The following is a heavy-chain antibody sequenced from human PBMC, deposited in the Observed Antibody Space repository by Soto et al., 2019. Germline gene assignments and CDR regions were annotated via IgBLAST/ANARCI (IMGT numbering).Heavy chain of an antibody. CDR1: GFTFDDYA. V-gene: IGHV3-9*01. CDR3: AKDSLGLWYGAFDI. Sequence: GGSLRLSCAASGFTFDDYAMHWVRQAPGKGLEWVSGISWNSGSIGYADSVKGRFTISRDNAKNSLYLQMNSLRAEDTALYYCAKDSLGLWYGAFDIWGQGTMVTVSS. J-gene: IGHJ3*02. D-gene: IGHD3-10*01. CDR2: ISWNSGSI.